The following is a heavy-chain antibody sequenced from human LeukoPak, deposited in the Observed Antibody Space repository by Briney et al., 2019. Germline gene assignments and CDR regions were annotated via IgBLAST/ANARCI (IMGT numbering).Heavy chain of an antibody. J-gene: IGHJ5*01. Sequence: ASETLSLTCTVSGGSISIYYWSWIRQPAGKGLEWIGRIHSSGSTNYNPSLKSRVTISVDKSKNQFSLRLSSVIAADTAVYFCARVRCEGYCTSFDSWGQGTLVTVSS. D-gene: IGHD2-8*01. CDR1: GGSISIYY. CDR2: IHSSGST. CDR3: ARVRCEGYCTSFDS. V-gene: IGHV4-4*07.